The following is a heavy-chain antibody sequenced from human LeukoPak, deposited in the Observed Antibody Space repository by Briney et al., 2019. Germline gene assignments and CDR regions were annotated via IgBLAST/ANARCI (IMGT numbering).Heavy chain of an antibody. CDR2: MDPTSGDT. J-gene: IGHJ6*03. CDR3: ARVVMKAFYYYYMDV. V-gene: IGHV1-8*01. Sequence: ASVKVSCKASGYTFSDYDVNWVRQAPGQGLEWMGWMDPTSGDTGYAQKFQGRVTMTRSMSRNTAYMELSRLRSEDTAVYFCARVVMKAFYYYYMDVWGKGTTIIISS. CDR1: GYTFSDYD. D-gene: IGHD2-21*01.